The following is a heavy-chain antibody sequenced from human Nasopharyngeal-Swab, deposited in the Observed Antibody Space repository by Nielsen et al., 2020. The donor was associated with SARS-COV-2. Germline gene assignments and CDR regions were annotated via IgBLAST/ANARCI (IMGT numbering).Heavy chain of an antibody. J-gene: IGHJ5*02. V-gene: IGHV4-39*01. Sequence: SETLSLTCTVSGGSISSSSYYWVWIRQPPGKGLEWIGSIYYSGSTSYNPSLKSRVTISVDTSKNQFSLKLSSVTAADTAVYYCARPYYDSSGYDAWFDPWGQGTLVTVSS. CDR1: GGSISSSSYY. CDR3: ARPYYDSSGYDAWFDP. CDR2: IYYSGST. D-gene: IGHD3-22*01.